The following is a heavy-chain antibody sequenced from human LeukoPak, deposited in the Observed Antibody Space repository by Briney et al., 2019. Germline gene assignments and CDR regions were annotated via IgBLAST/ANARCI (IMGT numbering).Heavy chain of an antibody. D-gene: IGHD3-22*01. CDR2: FDPEDGET. Sequence: ASVKASCKVSGYTLTDLSMYWVRQAPGKGLEWMGGFDPEDGETIYAQRFQGRLTMTEDTSTDTAYMELSSLRSEDTAVYYCASPYYYDSSGLPNLPFDYWGQGTLVTVSS. CDR1: GYTLTDLS. J-gene: IGHJ4*02. CDR3: ASPYYYDSSGLPNLPFDY. V-gene: IGHV1-24*01.